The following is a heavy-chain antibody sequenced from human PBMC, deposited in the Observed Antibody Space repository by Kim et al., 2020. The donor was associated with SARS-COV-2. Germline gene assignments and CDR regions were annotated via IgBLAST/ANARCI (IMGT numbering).Heavy chain of an antibody. Sequence: SETLSLTCTVSGGSISSYYWSWIRQPPGKGLEWIGNIYYSGSTNYNPSLKSRVTISVDTSKNQFSLKLSSVTAADTAVYYCARDQRGTRGYSLGMDVWGQGTTVTVSS. CDR2: IYYSGST. D-gene: IGHD5-18*01. J-gene: IGHJ6*02. V-gene: IGHV4-59*13. CDR3: ARDQRGTRGYSLGMDV. CDR1: GGSISSYY.